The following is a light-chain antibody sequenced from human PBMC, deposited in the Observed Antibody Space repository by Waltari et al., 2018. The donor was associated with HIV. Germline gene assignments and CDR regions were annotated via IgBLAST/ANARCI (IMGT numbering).Light chain of an antibody. CDR2: RNN. J-gene: IGLJ3*02. CDR1: RSNIGSNY. CDR3: AAWDDSLSGLV. Sequence: QSVLTQPPSASGTPGQRVTISCSGSRSNIGSNYGYWYQQLPGTAPKLLIYRNNQRPSGVPDRFSGSNSGTSASLAISGLRSEDEADYYCAAWDDSLSGLVFGGGTKVTVL. V-gene: IGLV1-47*01.